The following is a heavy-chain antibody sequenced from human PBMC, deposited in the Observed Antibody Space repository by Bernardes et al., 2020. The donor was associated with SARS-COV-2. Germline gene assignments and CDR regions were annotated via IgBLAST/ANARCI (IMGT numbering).Heavy chain of an antibody. Sequence: GGSLRLSCEASGFTFSTYVMHWVRQAPGKWLEWVAVISSAVKNKFYSDSVKGRFTISRDHSKNTVYLQMNSLRSDDTATYYCARDRGQEWFGLFDSWGQGALVTVSS. V-gene: IGHV3-30*04. J-gene: IGHJ4*02. CDR3: ARDRGQEWFGLFDS. CDR1: GFTFSTYV. D-gene: IGHD3-3*01. CDR2: ISSAVKNK.